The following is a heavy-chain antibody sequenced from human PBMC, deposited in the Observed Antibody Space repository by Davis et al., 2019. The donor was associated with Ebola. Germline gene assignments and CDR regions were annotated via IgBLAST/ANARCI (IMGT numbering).Heavy chain of an antibody. D-gene: IGHD3-10*01. J-gene: IGHJ4*02. Sequence: GESLKISCAASGFTLNSYGMNWVRQAPGKGLEWVSYMSSSGSTIYYADSVKGRFTISRESAKNSLYLQMNSLRAEDTAVYYCARGGNFGSGNYPDYWGQGTLVTVSS. CDR1: GFTLNSYG. CDR3: ARGGNFGSGNYPDY. V-gene: IGHV3-48*04. CDR2: MSSSGSTI.